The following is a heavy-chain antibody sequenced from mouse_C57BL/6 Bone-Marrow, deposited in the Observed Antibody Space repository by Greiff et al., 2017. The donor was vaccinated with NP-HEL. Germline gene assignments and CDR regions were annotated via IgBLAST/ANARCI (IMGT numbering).Heavy chain of an antibody. Sequence: QVQLQQSGAELAKPGASVKLSCKASGYTFTSYWMHWVQQRPGQGLEWIGYINPSSGYTKYNQKFKYKATLTPDKSASTAYMQLSSLTYEDSAVYYCARYRASTGTRAMDYWGQGTSVTVSS. CDR2: INPSSGYT. D-gene: IGHD4-1*02. V-gene: IGHV1-7*01. J-gene: IGHJ4*01. CDR3: ARYRASTGTRAMDY. CDR1: GYTFTSYW.